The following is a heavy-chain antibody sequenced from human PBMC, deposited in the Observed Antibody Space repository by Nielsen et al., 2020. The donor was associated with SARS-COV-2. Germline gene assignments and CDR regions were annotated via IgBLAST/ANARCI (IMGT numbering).Heavy chain of an antibody. CDR2: ISSSSSYI. CDR3: ARDRRGYYDIYVLAAFDI. CDR1: GFTFSSYS. D-gene: IGHD3-22*01. V-gene: IGHV3-21*01. Sequence: GESLKISCAASGFTFSSYSMNWVRQAPGKGLEWVSSISSSSSYIYYADSVKGQFTISRDNAKNSLYLQMNSLRAEDTAVYYCARDRRGYYDIYVLAAFDIWGQGTMVTVSS. J-gene: IGHJ3*02.